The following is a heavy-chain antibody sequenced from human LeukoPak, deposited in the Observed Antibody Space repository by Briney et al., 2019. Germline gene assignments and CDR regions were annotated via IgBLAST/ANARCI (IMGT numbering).Heavy chain of an antibody. Sequence: GASVKVSCKASAYTFTGYYMHWVRQAPGQGLEWMGLINPGGGDTSYAQNLQGRVTMTRDTSTSTVYLELSNLRSEDTAVHYCARGPRGQRFDYWGQGTLVTVSS. J-gene: IGHJ4*02. CDR1: AYTFTGYY. CDR2: INPGGGDT. D-gene: IGHD1-1*01. V-gene: IGHV1-46*01. CDR3: ARGPRGQRFDY.